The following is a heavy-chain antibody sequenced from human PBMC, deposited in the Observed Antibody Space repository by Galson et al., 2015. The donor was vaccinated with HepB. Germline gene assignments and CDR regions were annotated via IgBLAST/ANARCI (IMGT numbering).Heavy chain of an antibody. D-gene: IGHD5-18*01. J-gene: IGHJ6*02. CDR2: IKQDGSEK. Sequence: SLRLSCAASGFTFSSYWMSWVRQAPGKGLEWVANIKQDGSEKYYVDSVKGRFTISRDNAKNSLYLQMNSLRAEDTAVYYCARGGGYSYGYLGYYYYGMDVWGQGTTVTVSS. V-gene: IGHV3-7*03. CDR1: GFTFSSYW. CDR3: ARGGGYSYGYLGYYYYGMDV.